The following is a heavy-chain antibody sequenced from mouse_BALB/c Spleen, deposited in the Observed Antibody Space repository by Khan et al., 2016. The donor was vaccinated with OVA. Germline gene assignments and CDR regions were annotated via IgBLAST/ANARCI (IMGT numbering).Heavy chain of an antibody. J-gene: IGHJ1*01. D-gene: IGHD1-1*01. CDR3: AGLSYYYGSNSYWFFAV. Sequence: QVQLKESGPELVKPGASVKMSCKASGYTFTDYVINWVKQSTGQGLEWIGEFYPGSGRTNYNEKFKGKATLTADKSSNTAYMQLSSLTSEDSAVYYCAGLSYYYGSNSYWFFAVWGAGSTVTVSS. V-gene: IGHV1-77*01. CDR1: GYTFTDYV. CDR2: FYPGSGRT.